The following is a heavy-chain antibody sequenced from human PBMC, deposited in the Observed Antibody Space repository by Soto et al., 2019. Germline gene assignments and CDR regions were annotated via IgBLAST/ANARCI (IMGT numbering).Heavy chain of an antibody. CDR1: GFTFSSYS. Sequence: EVQLVESGGGLVKPGGSLRLSCAASGFTFSSYSMNWVRQAPGKGLEWVSSISSSSSYIYYADSVKGRFTISRDNAKNSRYLQMNILRAEDTAVYSCAREGVQHGSGPYYYYGMDVWGQGTTVTVSS. CDR3: AREGVQHGSGPYYYYGMDV. CDR2: ISSSSSYI. D-gene: IGHD3-10*01. J-gene: IGHJ6*02. V-gene: IGHV3-21*01.